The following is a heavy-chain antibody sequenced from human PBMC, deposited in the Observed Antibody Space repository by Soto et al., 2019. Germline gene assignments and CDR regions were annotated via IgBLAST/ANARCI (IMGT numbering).Heavy chain of an antibody. CDR3: ARRIRATYDDFWSGADLDY. Sequence: GESLKISCKGSGYSVTSYWIGWVRQMPGKGLEWMGIIYPGDSATRYSPSFQGQVTISADKSISTAYLQWSSLKASDTAMYYCARRIRATYDDFWSGADLDYWGQRTRVTVSS. J-gene: IGHJ4*02. D-gene: IGHD3-3*01. CDR1: GYSVTSYW. CDR2: IYPGDSAT. V-gene: IGHV5-51*01.